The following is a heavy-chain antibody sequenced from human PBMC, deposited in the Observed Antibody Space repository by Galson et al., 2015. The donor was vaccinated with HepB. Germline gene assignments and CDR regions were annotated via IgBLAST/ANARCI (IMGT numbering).Heavy chain of an antibody. CDR3: VRVADVDYGDHSHCDY. CDR1: GFTFSDYY. CDR2: ISHNTLYT. D-gene: IGHD4-17*01. J-gene: IGHJ4*02. V-gene: IGHV3-11*06. Sequence: SLRLSCAASGFTFSDYYMSWIRQAPGKGLEWLSYISHNTLYTNYADSVKGRITISRDNARNSLYRQLNSLRAEDMAAYYCVRVADVDYGDHSHCDYWGQGTLVTGAS.